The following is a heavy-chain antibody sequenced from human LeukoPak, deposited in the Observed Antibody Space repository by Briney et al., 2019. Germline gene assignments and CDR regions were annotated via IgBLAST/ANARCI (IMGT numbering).Heavy chain of an antibody. CDR3: ARRLTQYDCFDP. J-gene: IGHJ5*02. CDR1: GDSVSSNSVT. Sequence: SQTLSLTRAISGDSVSSNSVTWNWIRQSPSRGLEWLGRTYYRSTWYNDYAVSVRGRITVNPDTSKNQFSLHLYSVTPEDTAVYYCARRLTQYDCFDPWGQGILVTVSS. CDR2: TYYRSTWYN. D-gene: IGHD2-2*01. V-gene: IGHV6-1*01.